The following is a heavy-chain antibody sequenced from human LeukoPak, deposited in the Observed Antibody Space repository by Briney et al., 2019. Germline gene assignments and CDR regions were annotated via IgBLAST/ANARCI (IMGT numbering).Heavy chain of an antibody. CDR1: GFTFSSYW. CDR3: ARETRGESDY. V-gene: IGHV3-74*01. J-gene: IGHJ4*01. Sequence: GGSLRLSCVASGFTFSSYWMHWVRHDPRKGLVWVSRINGDGRNINYADSVRGRFTISRDNAKHTLYLQMNSLRAEDTAMYYCARETRGESDYWGHGTLVTVSS. D-gene: IGHD3-10*01. CDR2: INGDGRNI.